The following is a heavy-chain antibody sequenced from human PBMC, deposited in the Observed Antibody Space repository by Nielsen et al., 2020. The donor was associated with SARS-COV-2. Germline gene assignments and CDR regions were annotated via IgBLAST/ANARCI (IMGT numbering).Heavy chain of an antibody. D-gene: IGHD6-13*01. Sequence: GGSLRLSCAASGFTFSSYWMTWVRQAPGKGLEWVANIEQDGSEKYYVDSVKGRFTISRDNTKKSLYLQMNSLRAEDTAVYYCARDSSSWTYNWFDPWGQGTLVTVSS. CDR3: ARDSSSWTYNWFDP. J-gene: IGHJ5*02. CDR1: GFTFSSYW. CDR2: IEQDGSEK. V-gene: IGHV3-7*05.